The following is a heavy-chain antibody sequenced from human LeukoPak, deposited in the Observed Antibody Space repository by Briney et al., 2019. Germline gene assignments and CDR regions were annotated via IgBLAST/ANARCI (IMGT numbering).Heavy chain of an antibody. CDR1: GGSFSGYY. CDR2: INHSGST. Sequence: SETLSLTCAVYGGSFSGYYWSWIRQPPGKGLEWIGEINHSGSTNYNPSLKSRVTISVDTSKNQFSLELSSVTAADTAVYYCAREIAVAERVPDYWGQGTLVTVSS. V-gene: IGHV4-34*01. D-gene: IGHD6-19*01. CDR3: AREIAVAERVPDY. J-gene: IGHJ4*02.